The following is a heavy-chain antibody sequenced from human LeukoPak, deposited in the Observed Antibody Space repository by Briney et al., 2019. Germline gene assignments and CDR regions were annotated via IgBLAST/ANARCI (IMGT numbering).Heavy chain of an antibody. V-gene: IGHV1-18*01. D-gene: IGHD4-11*01. J-gene: IGHJ6*03. CDR3: ARGGLPIYYYYMDV. CDR1: GYTFTSYG. Sequence: ASVKVSCKASGYTFTSYGISWVRQAPGQGLEWMGWISAYNGNTNYAQKFQGRVTMTRDTSISTAYMELSRLGSDDTAVYYCARGGLPIYYYYMDVWGKGTTVTVSS. CDR2: ISAYNGNT.